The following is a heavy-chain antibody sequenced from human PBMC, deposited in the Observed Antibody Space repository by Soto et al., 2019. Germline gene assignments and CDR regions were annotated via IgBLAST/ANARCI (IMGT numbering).Heavy chain of an antibody. CDR2: INSDGSST. D-gene: IGHD1-26*01. V-gene: IGHV3-74*01. Sequence: EMQLVESGGGLVQPGGSLRRSCAASGVTFSSYWMHWVRQAPGKGLVWVSRINSDGSSTNYADSVKGRFTISRDNAKNTLYLRMNSLRGEDTAVYYCASGPSKWELRWTGGYLTYWGQGTLVTVSS. J-gene: IGHJ4*02. CDR3: ASGPSKWELRWTGGYLTY. CDR1: GVTFSSYW.